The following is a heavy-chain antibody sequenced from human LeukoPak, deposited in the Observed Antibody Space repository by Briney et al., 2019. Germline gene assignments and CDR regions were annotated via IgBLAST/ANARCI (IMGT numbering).Heavy chain of an antibody. Sequence: GGSLRLSCAASGFTFSSYEMNWVRQAPGKGLEWVSAISGSGTSTYYADSVKGRFTISRDNSKNTLYLQMNSLRAEDTAVYYCAKGGFYDSSGYYHGAFDVWGQGTMVTVSS. J-gene: IGHJ3*01. CDR3: AKGGFYDSSGYYHGAFDV. V-gene: IGHV3-23*01. D-gene: IGHD3-22*01. CDR1: GFTFSSYE. CDR2: ISGSGTST.